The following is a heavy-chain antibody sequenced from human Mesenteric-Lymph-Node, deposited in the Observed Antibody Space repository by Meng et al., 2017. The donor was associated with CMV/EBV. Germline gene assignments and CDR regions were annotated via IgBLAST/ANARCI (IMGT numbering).Heavy chain of an antibody. V-gene: IGHV3-74*01. J-gene: IGHJ4*02. CDR1: GFNFSNYG. Sequence: ASGFNFSNYGMHWVRHAPGKGLVWVSRINTDGSITTYADSGKGRFTISRDNAKNTLYLQMNSLRAEDTAVYYCARYCSGGSCYSNFDYWGQGTLVTVS. CDR3: ARYCSGGSCYSNFDY. D-gene: IGHD2-15*01. CDR2: INTDGSIT.